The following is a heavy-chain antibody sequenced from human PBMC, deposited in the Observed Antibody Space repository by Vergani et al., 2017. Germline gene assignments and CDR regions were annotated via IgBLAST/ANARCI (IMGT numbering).Heavy chain of an antibody. J-gene: IGHJ4*02. V-gene: IGHV4-59*01. CDR1: GGSISSYY. Sequence: QVQLQESGPGLVKPSETLSLTCTVSGGSISSYYWSWIRQPPGKGLEWIGYIYYSGSTNYNPSLKSLVTISVDTSKNQFSLKLSSVTAADKAGYYCARVPADSSGLFDYWGQGTLVTVSS. CDR2: IYYSGST. CDR3: ARVPADSSGLFDY. D-gene: IGHD3-22*01.